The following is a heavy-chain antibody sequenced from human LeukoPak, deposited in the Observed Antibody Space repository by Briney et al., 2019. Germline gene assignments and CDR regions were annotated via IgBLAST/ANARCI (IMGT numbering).Heavy chain of an antibody. J-gene: IGHJ3*02. V-gene: IGHV4-39*01. CDR3: ARFPPTDAFDI. Sequence: SETLSLTCTVSGGSISSSSYYWGWIRQPPGKGLEWIGSIHYSGSTYYNPSLKSRVTISVDTSKNQFSLKLSSVTAADTAVYYCARFPPTDAFDIWGQGTMVTVSS. CDR1: GGSISSSSYY. CDR2: IHYSGST.